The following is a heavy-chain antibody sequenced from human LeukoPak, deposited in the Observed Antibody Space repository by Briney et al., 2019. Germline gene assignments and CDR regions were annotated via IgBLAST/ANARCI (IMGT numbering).Heavy chain of an antibody. D-gene: IGHD1-26*01. CDR1: GFTFSSYA. V-gene: IGHV3-30*11. CDR2: ISYDGSNE. CDR3: ARDNYYGTSYYYYYYMDV. J-gene: IGHJ6*03. Sequence: GGSLRLSCAASGFTFSSYAMHWVRQAPGKGLEWVAVISYDGSNEYYADSVKGRFTISRDNSKNTLYLQMNSLRAEDTAVYYCARDNYYGTSYYYYYYMDVWGKGTAVTVSS.